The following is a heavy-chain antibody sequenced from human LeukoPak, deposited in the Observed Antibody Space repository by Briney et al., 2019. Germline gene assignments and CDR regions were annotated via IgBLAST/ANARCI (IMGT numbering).Heavy chain of an antibody. CDR1: GSSFTSYC. J-gene: IGHJ3*01. CDR3: GMSGDRVPLQDDVFDV. D-gene: IGHD1-26*01. Sequence: GASLKISCKVSGSSFTSYCIGWVRQMPGKGLEWMGIIYPGDSGPTYSPSFQGQVTISVDKSINTAYLQWSSLQASDTAMYYCGMSGDRVPLQDDVFDVWGQGIMVTVST. V-gene: IGHV5-51*01. CDR2: IYPGDSGP.